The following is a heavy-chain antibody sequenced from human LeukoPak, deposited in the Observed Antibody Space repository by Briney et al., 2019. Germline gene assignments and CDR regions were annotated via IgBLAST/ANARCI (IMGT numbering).Heavy chain of an antibody. D-gene: IGHD2-2*01. CDR2: IKQDGSEK. CDR3: AREHPDINCSSTSCYYWFDP. Sequence: PGGSLRLSCAASGFTFSSYWMSWVRQDPGKGLEWVANIKQDGSEKYYVDSVKGRFTISRDNAKNSLYLQMNSLRAEDTAVYYCAREHPDINCSSTSCYYWFDPWGQGTLVTVSS. J-gene: IGHJ5*02. CDR1: GFTFSSYW. V-gene: IGHV3-7*03.